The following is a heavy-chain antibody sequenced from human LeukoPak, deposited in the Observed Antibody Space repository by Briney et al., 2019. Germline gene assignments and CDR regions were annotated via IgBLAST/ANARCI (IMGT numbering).Heavy chain of an antibody. CDR3: AGPWDQVGFDP. CDR2: IFPKTGGT. J-gene: IGHJ5*02. Sequence: GASVKVSCKASGYTFTGYYLHWVRQAPGQGLEWMGWIFPKTGGTSYAQKFQGRVTMTRDTSISTAYTELIGLRSDDTAVYYCAGPWDQVGFDPWGQGTLVTVSS. D-gene: IGHD1-26*01. CDR1: GYTFTGYY. V-gene: IGHV1-2*02.